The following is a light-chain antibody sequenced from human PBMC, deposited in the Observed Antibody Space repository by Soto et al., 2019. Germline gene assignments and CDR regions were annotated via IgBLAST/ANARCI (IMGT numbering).Light chain of an antibody. CDR1: QSVSSN. CDR2: DAS. J-gene: IGKJ1*01. V-gene: IGKV3-15*01. CDR3: QQYNNWPPWT. Sequence: EIVMTQSPATLSVSPGERATLSCRASQSVSSNLAWYQQKPGQAPRLLIYDASTRATGIPARFSGSGSGTKFTLTISSLQPEDFAVYYCQQYNNWPPWTFGQGTKVEIK.